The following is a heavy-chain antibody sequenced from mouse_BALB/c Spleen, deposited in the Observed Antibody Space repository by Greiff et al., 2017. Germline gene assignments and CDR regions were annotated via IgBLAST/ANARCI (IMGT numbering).Heavy chain of an antibody. D-gene: IGHD1-1*01. Sequence: EVHLVESGGGLVKPGGSLKLSCAASGFTFSSYAMSWVRQTPEKRLEWVATISSGGSYTYYPDSVKGRFTISRDNAKNTLYLQMSSLRSEDTAMYYCAREGITTSSYSYWGQGTTLTVSS. CDR3: AREGITTSSYSY. V-gene: IGHV5-9-3*01. J-gene: IGHJ2*01. CDR2: ISSGGSYT. CDR1: GFTFSSYA.